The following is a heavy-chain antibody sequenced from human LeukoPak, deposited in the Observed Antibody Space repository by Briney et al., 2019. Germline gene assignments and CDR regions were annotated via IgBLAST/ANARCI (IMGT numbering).Heavy chain of an antibody. D-gene: IGHD6-19*01. CDR2: INPSESYT. CDR3: ARGGWLDDY. V-gene: IGHV5-10-1*01. CDR1: GYSFTNYW. Sequence: GESLKISCKGSGYSFTNYWISWVCQMPGKGLEWMGRINPSESYTNYNPSFQGHVTFSVDKSIATAYLQWTTLKASDTAMYYCARGGWLDDYWGQGTLVTASS. J-gene: IGHJ4*02.